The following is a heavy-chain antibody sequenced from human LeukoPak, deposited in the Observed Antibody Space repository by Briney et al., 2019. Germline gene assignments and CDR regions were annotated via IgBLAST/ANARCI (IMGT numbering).Heavy chain of an antibody. J-gene: IGHJ4*02. V-gene: IGHV4-39*01. CDR2: IYYSGST. CDR1: GGSISSSSYY. CDR3: ARQGISSSNPLGY. Sequence: SETLSLTCTVSGGSISSSSYYWGWIRQPPGKGLECIGSIYYSGSTYYNPSLKSRVTISVDTSKNQFSLKLSSVTAADTAVCYCARQGISSSNPLGYWGQGTLVTVSS. D-gene: IGHD6-6*01.